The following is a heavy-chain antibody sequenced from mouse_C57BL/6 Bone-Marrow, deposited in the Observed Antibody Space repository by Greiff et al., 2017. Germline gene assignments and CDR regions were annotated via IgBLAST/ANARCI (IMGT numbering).Heavy chain of an antibody. Sequence: DVQLVESEGGLVQPGSSMKLSCTASGFTFSDYYMAWVRQVPEKGLEWVANINYDGSSTYYLDSLKSRFIISRDNAKNILYLQMSSLKSEDTATYYCARGYPGAYWGQGTLVTVSA. CDR3: ARGYPGAY. D-gene: IGHD1-1*01. V-gene: IGHV5-16*01. CDR2: INYDGSST. CDR1: GFTFSDYY. J-gene: IGHJ3*01.